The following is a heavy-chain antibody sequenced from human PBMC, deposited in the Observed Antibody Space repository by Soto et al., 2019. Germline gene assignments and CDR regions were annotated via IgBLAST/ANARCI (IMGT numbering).Heavy chain of an antibody. J-gene: IGHJ4*02. Sequence: NPSETLSLTCTVSGGSISSYYWSWIRQPPGKGLEWIGYIYYSGSTNYNPSLKSRVTISVDTSKNQFSLKLSSVTAADTAVYYCARGSGSYSRVYFDYWGQGTLVTVSS. CDR2: IYYSGST. CDR1: GGSISSYY. V-gene: IGHV4-59*01. CDR3: ARGSGSYSRVYFDY. D-gene: IGHD1-26*01.